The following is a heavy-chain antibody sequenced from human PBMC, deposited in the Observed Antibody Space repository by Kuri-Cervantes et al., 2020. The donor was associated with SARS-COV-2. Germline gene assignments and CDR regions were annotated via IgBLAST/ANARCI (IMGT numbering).Heavy chain of an antibody. D-gene: IGHD3-3*01. J-gene: IGHJ6*02. CDR1: GFTFSSYE. CDR2: INSDGSST. V-gene: IGHV3-74*01. Sequence: GESLKISCAASGFTFSSYEMHWVRQAPGKGLVWVSRINSDGSSTSYADSVKGRFTISRDNAKNTLYLQMNSLRAEDTAVYYCARDRYDFWSGLGYYYYGMDAWGQGTTVTVSS. CDR3: ARDRYDFWSGLGYYYYGMDA.